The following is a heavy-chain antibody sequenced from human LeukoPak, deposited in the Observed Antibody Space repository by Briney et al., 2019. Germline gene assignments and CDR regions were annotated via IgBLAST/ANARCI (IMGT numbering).Heavy chain of an antibody. CDR3: TKSYCGGDYHNLDGFDV. V-gene: IGHV3-30*02. CDR2: ISYDGNNK. J-gene: IGHJ3*01. D-gene: IGHD2-21*02. CDR1: GFPFSSYG. Sequence: GGSLRLSCAASGFPFSSYGTHWVRQAPGKGLEWVAFISYDGNNKYFVDSVKGRFTISRDKSKSTMDLQMNSLKVEDTAIYFCTKSYCGGDYHNLDGFDVWVQGTMVIVSS.